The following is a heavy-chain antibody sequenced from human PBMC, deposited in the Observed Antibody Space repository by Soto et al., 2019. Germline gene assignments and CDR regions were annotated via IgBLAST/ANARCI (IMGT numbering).Heavy chain of an antibody. Sequence: SVKVSCKASGGTFSSYAISWVRQAPGQGLEWMGGIIPIFGTANYAQKFQGRVTITADESTSTAYMELSSLRSEDTAVYYCARDRMHYYDSSGYPWTFDYWGQGTLVTVSS. D-gene: IGHD3-22*01. CDR1: GGTFSSYA. J-gene: IGHJ4*01. CDR2: IIPIFGTA. V-gene: IGHV1-69*13. CDR3: ARDRMHYYDSSGYPWTFDY.